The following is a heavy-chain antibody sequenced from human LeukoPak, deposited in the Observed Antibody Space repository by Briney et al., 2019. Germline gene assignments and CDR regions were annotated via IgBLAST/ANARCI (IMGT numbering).Heavy chain of an antibody. CDR3: ARSSLLWFGANYYYYMDV. V-gene: IGHV1-8*01. Sequence: ASVKVSCKASGYTFTSYDINWVRQATGQELEWMGWMNPNSGNTGYAQKFQGRVTMTRNTSISTAYMELSSLRSEDTAVYYCARSSLLWFGANYYYYMDVWGKGTTVTISS. CDR2: MNPNSGNT. D-gene: IGHD3-10*01. J-gene: IGHJ6*03. CDR1: GYTFTSYD.